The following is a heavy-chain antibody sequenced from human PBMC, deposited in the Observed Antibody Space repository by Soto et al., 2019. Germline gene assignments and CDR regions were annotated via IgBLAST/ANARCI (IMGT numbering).Heavy chain of an antibody. CDR1: GGSVRSSTYY. J-gene: IGHJ4*02. D-gene: IGHD4-17*01. V-gene: IGHV4-39*01. Sequence: QLQLQESGPGLVKPSETLSLTCTVSGGSVRSSTYYWGWIRQPPGKGLEWIGSIFYSGRPHYNPSLKTRLTLSLDTSKNRFSLKLSSVTAADTATYFCARQSGAMAYYFDSWGQGTQATVSS. CDR3: ARQSGAMAYYFDS. CDR2: IFYSGRP.